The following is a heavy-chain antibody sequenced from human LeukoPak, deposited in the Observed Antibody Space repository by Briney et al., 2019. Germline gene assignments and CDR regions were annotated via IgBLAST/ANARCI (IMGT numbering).Heavy chain of an antibody. J-gene: IGHJ6*02. CDR3: ARDLVDCSGGSCPTQGSYGMDV. V-gene: IGHV3-30-3*01. D-gene: IGHD2-15*01. CDR2: ISYDGSNK. Sequence: GGSLRLSCAASGFTFNYYAMHWVRQAPGKGLEWVAVISYDGSNKYYADSVKGRFTISRDNAKNTLYVQMNSLRAEDTAVYYRARDLVDCSGGSCPTQGSYGMDVWGQGTTVTVSS. CDR1: GFTFNYYA.